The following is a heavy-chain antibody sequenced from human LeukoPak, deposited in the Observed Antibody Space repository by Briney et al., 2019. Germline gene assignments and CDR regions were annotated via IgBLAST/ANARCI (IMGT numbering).Heavy chain of an antibody. CDR1: GGSFSGYY. V-gene: IGHV4-34*01. J-gene: IGHJ4*02. CDR3: ARGSRRWYFDY. Sequence: SETLSLTCAFYGGSFSGYYWSCIRQPPGKGLEWIGEINHSGRSKYRASLKSRVTRSVDTSKNQSSLKLSSGAAADTAVYYCARGSRRWYFDYWGQGTLVTVSS. CDR2: INHSGRS. D-gene: IGHD6-13*01.